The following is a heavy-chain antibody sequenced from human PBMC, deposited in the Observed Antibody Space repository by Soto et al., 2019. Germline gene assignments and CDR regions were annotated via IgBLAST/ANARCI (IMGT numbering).Heavy chain of an antibody. V-gene: IGHV1-69*12. J-gene: IGHJ6*02. Sequence: QVQLVQSGAEVKKPGSSVKVSCKASGGTFSSYAISWVRQAPGQGLEWMGGIIPIFGTANYAQKFQGRVTITADGSTSTAYMELSSLRSEDTAVYYCARDGGSYPYYYYYYGMDVWGQGTTVTVSS. CDR1: GGTFSSYA. CDR2: IIPIFGTA. D-gene: IGHD1-26*01. CDR3: ARDGGSYPYYYYYYGMDV.